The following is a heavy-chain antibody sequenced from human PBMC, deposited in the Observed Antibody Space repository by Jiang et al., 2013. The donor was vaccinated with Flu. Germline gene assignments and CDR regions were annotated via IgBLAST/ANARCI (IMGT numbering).Heavy chain of an antibody. CDR3: ARQYSSAYYAGVWFDS. Sequence: LRISCEGSGYRFTNHWINWVRQMPGKGLEWMGRIDPSDSYTTYSPSFEGHVTFSTDRSTSTAYLQWSSLKASDTAMYYCARQYSSAYYAGVWFDSWGQGTLVTVSS. CDR1: GYRFTNHW. CDR2: IDPSDSYT. V-gene: IGHV5-10-1*01. J-gene: IGHJ5*01. D-gene: IGHD6-19*01.